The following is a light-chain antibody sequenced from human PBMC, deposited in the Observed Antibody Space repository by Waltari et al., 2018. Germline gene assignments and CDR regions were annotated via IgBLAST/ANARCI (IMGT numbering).Light chain of an antibody. CDR1: QSILSYSNDKNY. CDR2: WAS. J-gene: IGKJ1*01. Sequence: DIVMTQSPDSLAVSLGERATISCTSSQSILSYSNDKNYLAWYQQKPGPPPKLRIYWASTRESGVPDRFSGSGSGTDFTLTISSLQAEDVAVYYCQQYYSRRTFGQGTKVEIK. CDR3: QQYYSRRT. V-gene: IGKV4-1*01.